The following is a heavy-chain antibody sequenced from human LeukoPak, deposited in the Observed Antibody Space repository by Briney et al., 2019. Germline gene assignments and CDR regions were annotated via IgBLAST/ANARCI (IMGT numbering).Heavy chain of an antibody. D-gene: IGHD2-15*01. CDR1: GFTVSSNY. CDR2: IYSGGST. CDR3: ARGDCGGGSCYLSLTTIDY. V-gene: IGHV3-66*01. J-gene: IGHJ4*02. Sequence: SGGSLRLSCAASGFTVSSNYMSWVRQAPGRGLEWVSVIYSGGSTYYADSVKGRFTISRDNSKNTLYLQMNSLRAEDTAVYYCARGDCGGGSCYLSLTTIDYWGQGTLVTVSS.